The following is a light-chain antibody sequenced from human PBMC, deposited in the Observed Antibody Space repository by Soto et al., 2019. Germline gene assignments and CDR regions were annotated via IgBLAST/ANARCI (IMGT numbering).Light chain of an antibody. J-gene: IGKJ1*01. CDR3: QQYGSSPRT. CDR2: GAS. CDR1: QSVSSSY. Sequence: IVLPQSPGTLSLSPGDRATLSCRASQSVSSSYLAWYQQKPGQAPRLHIYGASTRATGIPDRFTGSGSGTDFTLTISRLEPEDFAVYYCQQYGSSPRTFGQGTQVDI. V-gene: IGKV3-20*01.